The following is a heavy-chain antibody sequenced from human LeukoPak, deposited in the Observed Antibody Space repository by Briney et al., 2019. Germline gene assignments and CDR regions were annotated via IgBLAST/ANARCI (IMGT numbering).Heavy chain of an antibody. D-gene: IGHD3-3*01. Sequence: GGSLRLSCAASGFTFSGYGMHWVRQAPGKGLEWVAFIRYDGTNKYYADSVKGRFSVSRDNAKNSLYLQMNSLRAEDTAVYYCARWSRGYWGQGTLVTVSS. CDR2: IRYDGTNK. CDR1: GFTFSGYG. J-gene: IGHJ4*02. CDR3: ARWSRGY. V-gene: IGHV3-30*02.